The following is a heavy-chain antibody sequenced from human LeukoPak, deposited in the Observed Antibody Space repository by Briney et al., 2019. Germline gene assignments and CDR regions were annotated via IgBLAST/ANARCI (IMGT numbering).Heavy chain of an antibody. Sequence: GSLRLSCAASGFTFSDYYWSWIRQPPGKGLEWIGYIFYSGSTNYNPSLKSRVTISIDTSKNQFSLRLSSVTAADTAVYYCASLPLSSSSWHLDYWGQGTLVIVSS. CDR3: ASLPLSSSSWHLDY. V-gene: IGHV4-59*01. CDR1: GFTFSDYY. CDR2: IFYSGST. D-gene: IGHD6-13*01. J-gene: IGHJ4*02.